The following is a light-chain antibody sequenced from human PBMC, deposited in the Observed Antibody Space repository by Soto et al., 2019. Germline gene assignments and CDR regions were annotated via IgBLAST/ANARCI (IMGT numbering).Light chain of an antibody. CDR1: QDIREY. CDR2: DAS. V-gene: IGKV1-33*01. CDR3: QQYDSLPYT. J-gene: IGKJ2*01. Sequence: DIPMTQSPSSLSASVGDRVTITCQASQDIREYVNWYQHKPGKAPRLLIYDASHLETGVPSKFSGSRSGTDFTFTISGLQPEDIATYCCQQYDSLPYTFGQGTKLEIK.